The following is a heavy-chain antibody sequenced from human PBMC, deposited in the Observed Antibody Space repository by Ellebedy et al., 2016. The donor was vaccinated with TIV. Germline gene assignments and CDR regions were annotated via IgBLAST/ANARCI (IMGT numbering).Heavy chain of an antibody. D-gene: IGHD4-17*01. V-gene: IGHV3-64*01. CDR2: ISSNGGST. CDR3: ARDGTVTTPRWYFDL. J-gene: IGHJ2*01. Sequence: PGGSLRLSCAASGFTFSSYAMHWVRQAPGKGLEYVSAISSNGGSTYYANSVKGRFTISRDNSKNTLYLQMGSLRAEDMAVYYCARDGTVTTPRWYFDLWGRGTLVTVSS. CDR1: GFTFSSYA.